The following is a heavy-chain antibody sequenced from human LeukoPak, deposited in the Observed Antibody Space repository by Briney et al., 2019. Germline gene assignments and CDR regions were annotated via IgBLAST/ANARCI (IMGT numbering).Heavy chain of an antibody. CDR1: GGSLSGYY. CDR2: INHSGST. Sequence: SETLSLTCAVYGGSLSGYYWSWIRQPPGKGLEWIGEINHSGSTNYNPSLKSRVIISVDTSKNQFSLKLTSVTAADTAVYYCATRGEIFGTTITPYNWFDPWGQGTLVTVSS. V-gene: IGHV4-34*01. D-gene: IGHD3-3*01. CDR3: ATRGEIFGTTITPYNWFDP. J-gene: IGHJ5*02.